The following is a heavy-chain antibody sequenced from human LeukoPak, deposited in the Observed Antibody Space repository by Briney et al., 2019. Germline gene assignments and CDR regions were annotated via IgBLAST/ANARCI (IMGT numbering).Heavy chain of an antibody. D-gene: IGHD3-3*01. CDR1: GYTFTGYY. CDR3: ARTPATIFGVVLTLNWFDP. Sequence: ASVKVSCKASGYTFTGYYMHWVRQAPGQGLEWMGWINPNSGGTNYAQKFQGRVTMTRDTSISTAYMELSRQRSDDTAVYYCARTPATIFGVVLTLNWFDPWGQGTLVTVSS. CDR2: INPNSGGT. J-gene: IGHJ5*02. V-gene: IGHV1-2*02.